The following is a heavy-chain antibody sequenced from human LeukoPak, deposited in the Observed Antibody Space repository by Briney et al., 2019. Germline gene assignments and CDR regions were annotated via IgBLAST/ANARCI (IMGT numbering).Heavy chain of an antibody. CDR3: ARVLMVRGVTPSYYFDY. CDR1: RFTVSSNY. CDR2: IYSGGST. J-gene: IGHJ4*02. V-gene: IGHV3-66*02. Sequence: GGSLRLSCAASRFTVSSNYMSWVRQAQGKGLEWVSVIYSGGSTYYADSVKGRFTISRDNSKNTLYLQMNSLRAEDTAVYYCARVLMVRGVTPSYYFDYWGQGTLVTVSS. D-gene: IGHD3-10*01.